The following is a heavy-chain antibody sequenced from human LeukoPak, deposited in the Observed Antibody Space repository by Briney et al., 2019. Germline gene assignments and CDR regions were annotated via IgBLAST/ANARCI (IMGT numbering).Heavy chain of an antibody. D-gene: IGHD3-22*01. CDR2: ISSSSTYI. CDR1: GFTLRSYS. V-gene: IGHV3-21*01. CDR3: ARVGYYYDSSTYSDGFDM. Sequence: GGSLRLSCAASGFTLRSYSMNWVRQAPGKGLEWVSSISSSSTYIYCADSVKGRFTISRDNAKNSLYLQMNSLRAEDTAVYYCARVGYYYDSSTYSDGFDMWGQGTMVTVSS. J-gene: IGHJ3*02.